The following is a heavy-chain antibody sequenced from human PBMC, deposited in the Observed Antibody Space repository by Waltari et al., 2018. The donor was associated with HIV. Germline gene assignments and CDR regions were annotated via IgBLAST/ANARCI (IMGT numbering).Heavy chain of an antibody. J-gene: IGHJ5*02. CDR2: ISAYNGNT. CDR3: ARSGTTSNWFDP. V-gene: IGHV1-18*01. CDR1: GYTFTSYG. D-gene: IGHD1-7*01. Sequence: QVQLVQSGAAVKKPGASVKVSCKASGYTFTSYGISWVRQAPGQGREWMGWISAYNGNTNYAQNIQGRVTMTPATSTSTAYMALRSLRSDDTAVYYCARSGTTSNWFDPWGQGTLVTVSS.